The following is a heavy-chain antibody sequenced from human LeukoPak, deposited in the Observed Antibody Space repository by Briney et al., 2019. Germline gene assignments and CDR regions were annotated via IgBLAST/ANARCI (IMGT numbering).Heavy chain of an antibody. J-gene: IGHJ5*02. V-gene: IGHV3-21*01. CDR2: ISSSSSYI. D-gene: IGHD3-10*01. CDR3: ASSFGSGSYYWFDP. Sequence: PGGSLRLSCAASGFTITSWSMNWVRQAPGKGLEWVSSISSSSSYIYYADSVKGRFTISRDNAKNSLYLQMNSLRAEDTAVYYCASSFGSGSYYWFDPWGQGTLVTVSS. CDR1: GFTITSWS.